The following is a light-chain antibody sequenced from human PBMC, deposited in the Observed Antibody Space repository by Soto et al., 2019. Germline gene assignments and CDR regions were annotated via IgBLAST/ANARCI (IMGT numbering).Light chain of an antibody. CDR2: KTS. CDR3: QQYHSFST. J-gene: IGKJ1*01. CDR1: QSLDSW. V-gene: IGKV1-5*03. Sequence: DIQMNQSPSTMSASVEDRVAITCRASQSLDSWLAWYQQKPGKPPKLLIYKTSILEFGVPSRFSGSGSGTLFTLTISSLQPDDFATYYCQQYHSFSTFGQGTKVEIK.